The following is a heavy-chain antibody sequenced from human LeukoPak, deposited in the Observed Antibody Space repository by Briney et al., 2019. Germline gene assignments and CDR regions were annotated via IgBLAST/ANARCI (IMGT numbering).Heavy chain of an antibody. CDR2: ISDGGGST. D-gene: IGHD2-2*01. V-gene: IGHV3-23*01. CDR1: GFTFSSFA. CDR3: AKTLSNVIKSSCYDY. Sequence: GGSLRLSCAASGFTFSSFAMSWVRQAPGKGLEWVSGISDGGGSTYYTDSVKGRFAISRDNSKNTLYLQMNSLRAEDTAIYYCAKTLSNVIKSSCYDYWGQGVLVTVSS. J-gene: IGHJ4*02.